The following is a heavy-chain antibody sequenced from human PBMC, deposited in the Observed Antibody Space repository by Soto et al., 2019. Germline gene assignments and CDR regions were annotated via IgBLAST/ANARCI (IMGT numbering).Heavy chain of an antibody. J-gene: IGHJ6*03. D-gene: IGHD4-17*01. CDR1: GFTLSSFG. CDR3: SKDKHHDYREFDYYYYMDV. Sequence: GGSLILSWAASGFTLSSFGMNWVRQPPGKGLEWISYISSSSQVIFYADSVKGRFTISRDNSKNTLYLQMNSLRAEDTAVYYCSKDKHHDYREFDYYYYMDVWGKGTTVTVSS. V-gene: IGHV3-48*01. CDR2: ISSSSQVI.